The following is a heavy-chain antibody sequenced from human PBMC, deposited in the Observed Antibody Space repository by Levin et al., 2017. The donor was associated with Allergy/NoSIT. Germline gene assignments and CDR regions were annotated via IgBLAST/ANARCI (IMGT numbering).Heavy chain of an antibody. D-gene: IGHD3-10*01. CDR3: ARAEVGSEH. V-gene: IGHV4-61*02. CDR2: IYSSVSA. Sequence: SSQTLSLTCKVSGGSISSGSYYWSWIRQPAAKGLEWIGRIYSSVSANYNPSLKSRVTISVDTSKNQFSLKLSSVTAADTAVYYCARAEVGSEHWGQGTLVTVSS. J-gene: IGHJ4*02. CDR1: GGSISSGSYY.